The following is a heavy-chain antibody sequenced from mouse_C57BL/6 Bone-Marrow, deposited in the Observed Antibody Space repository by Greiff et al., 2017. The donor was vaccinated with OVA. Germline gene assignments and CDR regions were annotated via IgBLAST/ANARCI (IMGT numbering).Heavy chain of an antibody. V-gene: IGHV1-26*01. Sequence: VQLQQSGPELVKPGASVKISCKASGYTFTDYYMNWVKQSHGKSLEWIGDINPNNGGTSYNQKFKGKATLTVDKSSSTAYMELRSLTSEDSAVYYCARVSYIPYDYDGGFAYWGQGTLVTVSA. CDR1: GYTFTDYY. CDR2: INPNNGGT. D-gene: IGHD2-4*01. J-gene: IGHJ3*01. CDR3: ARVSYIPYDYDGGFAY.